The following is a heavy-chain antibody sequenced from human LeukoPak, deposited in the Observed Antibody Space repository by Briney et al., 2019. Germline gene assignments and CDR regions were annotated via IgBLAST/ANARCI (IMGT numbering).Heavy chain of an antibody. CDR1: GGSISSGGYY. CDR2: IYYSGST. CDR3: ARGLMTTKTRAPCFDY. J-gene: IGHJ4*02. V-gene: IGHV4-31*03. D-gene: IGHD5-24*01. Sequence: SETLSLTCTVSGGSISSGGYYWSWIRQHPGKGLEWIGYIYYSGSTYYNPSLKSRVTISVDTSKNQFSLKLSSVTAADTAVYYCARGLMTTKTRAPCFDYWGQGTLVTVSS.